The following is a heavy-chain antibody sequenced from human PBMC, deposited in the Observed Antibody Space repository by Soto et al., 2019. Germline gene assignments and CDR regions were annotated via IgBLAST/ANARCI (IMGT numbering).Heavy chain of an antibody. CDR3: AADTPGFGQGEFEY. CDR1: GFTFITAW. Sequence: EVQMVESEGGLVEPGGSLRRSCAASGFTFITAWMNWVRQAPGKGLEWVGHVKSGGTTDYAAPVQGRFTISRDDSKNTVYLQMSSLKTEDTAVYYCAADTPGFGQGEFEYWGQGALVTVSS. V-gene: IGHV3-15*01. CDR2: VKSGGTT. J-gene: IGHJ4*02. D-gene: IGHD3-3*01.